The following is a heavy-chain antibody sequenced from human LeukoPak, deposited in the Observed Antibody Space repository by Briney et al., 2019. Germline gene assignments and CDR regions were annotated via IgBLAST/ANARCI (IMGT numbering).Heavy chain of an antibody. J-gene: IGHJ4*02. CDR1: GYTFSNYN. Sequence: ASVKVSCKASGYTFSNYNIHWLRQAPGQGLEWMGIVNPSGDSTNYAQDFQGRVTLTGDTSTSTVYMELRSLRSDDTAVYYCARDKYWNPDYWGQGTLVTVSS. D-gene: IGHD1-1*01. V-gene: IGHV1-46*01. CDR3: ARDKYWNPDY. CDR2: VNPSGDST.